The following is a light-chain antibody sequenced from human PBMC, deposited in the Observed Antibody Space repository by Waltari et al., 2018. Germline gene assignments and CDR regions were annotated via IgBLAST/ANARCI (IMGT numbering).Light chain of an antibody. CDR3: QQYNNWPPWT. Sequence: EIVMTQSPDTLSVSPGERAPLPCRASQSVDSNLAWYQQKPGQAPRLLIYGGSTRAAGIPARFSGSGSGTEFTLTISSLQSEDFAVYYCQQYNNWPPWTFGQGTKVEIK. CDR2: GGS. J-gene: IGKJ1*01. V-gene: IGKV3-15*01. CDR1: QSVDSN.